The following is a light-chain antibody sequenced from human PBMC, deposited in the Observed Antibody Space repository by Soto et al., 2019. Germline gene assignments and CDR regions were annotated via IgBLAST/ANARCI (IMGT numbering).Light chain of an antibody. V-gene: IGLV2-14*01. J-gene: IGLJ1*01. CDR3: SSYTSSSHYV. CDR2: DVS. CDR1: SSDVGGYNY. Sequence: QSALTQPASVSGSPGQSITISCTGTSSDVGGYNYVSWYQQHPGKAPKLMIYDVSNRPSGVSNRFSGSKSGNTAFLTISGLQAEDEADYYCSSYTSSSHYVFGTGTKVTVL.